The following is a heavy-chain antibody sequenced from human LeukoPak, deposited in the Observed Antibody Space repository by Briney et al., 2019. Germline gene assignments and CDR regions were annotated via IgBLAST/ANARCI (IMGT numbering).Heavy chain of an antibody. D-gene: IGHD5-24*01. CDR1: GFTFSSYA. CDR3: ARLRDGYNLADY. CDR2: ISRNGDNT. J-gene: IGHJ4*02. V-gene: IGHV3-64*01. Sequence: GGSLRLSCAASGFTFSSYAMHWVRQAPGKGLEYASAISRNGDNTYYANSVKGRFTISRDNSKSTLYLQMSSLRAEDMAVYYCARLRDGYNLADYWGQGTLVTVSS.